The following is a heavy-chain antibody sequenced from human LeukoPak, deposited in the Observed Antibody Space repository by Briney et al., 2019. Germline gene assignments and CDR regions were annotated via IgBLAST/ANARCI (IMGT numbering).Heavy chain of an antibody. Sequence: SETLSLTCSVSDDSIYSSSYYWGWIRQPPGKGLEWIGTVFFRGNTNYNPSLESRVTMSVDTSKKQFSLKLKSVTAADTAVYYCARHRDSGGYYALDYWGQGTLVTVSS. CDR3: ARHRDSGGYYALDY. CDR1: DDSIYSSSYY. CDR2: VFFRGNT. J-gene: IGHJ4*02. D-gene: IGHD3-22*01. V-gene: IGHV4-39*01.